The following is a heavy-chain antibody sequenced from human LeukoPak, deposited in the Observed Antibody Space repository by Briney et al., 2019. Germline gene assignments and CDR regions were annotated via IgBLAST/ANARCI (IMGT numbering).Heavy chain of an antibody. CDR1: GGTFSSYA. D-gene: IGHD6-13*01. CDR2: IIPIFGTA. J-gene: IGHJ5*02. Sequence: ASVTVSCKASGGTFSSYAISWVRQAPGQGLEWMGGIIPIFGTANYAQKFQGRVTITADESTSTAYMELSSLRSEDTAVYYCARAPGHSSSFFDPWGQGTLVTVSS. V-gene: IGHV1-69*13. CDR3: ARAPGHSSSFFDP.